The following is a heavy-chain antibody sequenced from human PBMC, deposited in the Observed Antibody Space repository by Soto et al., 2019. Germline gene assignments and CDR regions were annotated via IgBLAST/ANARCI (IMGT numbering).Heavy chain of an antibody. CDR1: GFTFSSYE. D-gene: IGHD1-26*01. CDR3: AGDGTLVGATVSYCYGMDV. J-gene: IGHJ6*02. Sequence: EVQLVESGGGLVQPGGSLRLSCAASGFTFSSYEMNWVRQAPGKGLEWVSYISSSGSTIYYADSVKGRFTISRDNAKNSLYLQMNSLRAEDTAVYYCAGDGTLVGATVSYCYGMDVWGQGTTVTVSS. CDR2: ISSSGSTI. V-gene: IGHV3-48*03.